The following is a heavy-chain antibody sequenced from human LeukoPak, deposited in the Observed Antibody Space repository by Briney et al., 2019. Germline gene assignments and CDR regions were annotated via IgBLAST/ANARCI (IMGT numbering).Heavy chain of an antibody. CDR2: IIPIFGTA. CDR3: VRTSLGDCSSTSCSYYYYYMDV. D-gene: IGHD2-2*01. Sequence: SVKVSCKASGGTFSSYAISWVRQAPGQGLEWMGGIIPIFGTANYAQKFQGRVTITTDESTSTDYMELSSLRFEDTAVYYCVRTSLGDCSSTSCSYYYYYMDVWGKGTTVTVSS. CDR1: GGTFSSYA. V-gene: IGHV1-69*05. J-gene: IGHJ6*03.